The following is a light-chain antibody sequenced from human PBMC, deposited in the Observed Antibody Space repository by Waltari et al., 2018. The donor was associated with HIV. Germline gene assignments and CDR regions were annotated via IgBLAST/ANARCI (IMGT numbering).Light chain of an antibody. CDR1: QSVSSDY. J-gene: IGKJ1*01. CDR3: QHYAGSPQT. Sequence: DIVLTQSPGTLSLSPAERATLSCRASQSVSSDYLAWYQQKPGQAPRLLIYDASSRATGIPDRFSGSGSGTDFTLTISRLEPEDFAVYHCQHYAGSPQTFGQGTKVEIK. V-gene: IGKV3-20*01. CDR2: DAS.